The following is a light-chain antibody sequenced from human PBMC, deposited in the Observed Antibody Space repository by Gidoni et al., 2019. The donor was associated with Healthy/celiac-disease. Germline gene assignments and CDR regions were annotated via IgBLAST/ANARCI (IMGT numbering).Light chain of an antibody. CDR1: QSVSSN. CDR2: GAS. V-gene: IGKV3-15*01. J-gene: IGKJ2*02. CDR3: QQYNNWPPWT. Sequence: EIVMTQSPATLSVSPGERATLSCRASQSVSSNLAWYQQKPGQDPRLLSYGASTRATGIPARFSGSGSGTEFTLTISSLQSEDFAVYYCQQYNNWPPWTFGQGTKLEIK.